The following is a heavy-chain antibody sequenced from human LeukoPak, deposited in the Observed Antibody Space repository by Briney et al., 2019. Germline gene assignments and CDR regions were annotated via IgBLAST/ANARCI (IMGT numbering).Heavy chain of an antibody. CDR1: GFTFSSYA. CDR3: AKQGFDY. V-gene: IGHV3-23*01. CDR2: ISGSADNT. J-gene: IGHJ4*02. Sequence: GGSLRLSCAASGFTFSSYAMSWVRQAPGEGLEWVSTISGSADNTNYAEAVKGRFTISRDNSKNTMYLQMNSLRAEDTAVYYCAKQGFDYWGQGTLVTVSS.